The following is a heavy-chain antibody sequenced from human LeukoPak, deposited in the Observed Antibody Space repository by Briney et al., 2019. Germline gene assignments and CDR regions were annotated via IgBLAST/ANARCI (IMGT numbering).Heavy chain of an antibody. CDR3: AKDGWKMATIRPYFEY. CDR2: IRYDGNNI. V-gene: IGHV3-30*02. Sequence: GGSLRLSCAASGFNLSPYDMHWVRQTPAKGLEWVALIRYDGNNIYYADSVKGRFTISRDNSKNMLYLQMSSLRAEDTAVYYCAKDGWKMATIRPYFEYWGQGTLVTVSS. D-gene: IGHD5-24*01. CDR1: GFNLSPYD. J-gene: IGHJ4*02.